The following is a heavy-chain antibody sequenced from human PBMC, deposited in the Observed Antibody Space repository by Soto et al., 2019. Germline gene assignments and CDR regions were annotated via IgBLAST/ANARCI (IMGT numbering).Heavy chain of an antibody. J-gene: IGHJ3*02. CDR2: INHRGST. Sequence: QVQVQQWGAGLLKPSETLSLTCAVYGGSFSGYYWSWIRQPPGKGLEWIGEINHRGSTSYNPSIKSRVTMSVDTSKNEFSLKLTSVTAADTAVYYCARRVDHYDSSGDANDIWGQGTMVTVSS. CDR1: GGSFSGYY. CDR3: ARRVDHYDSSGDANDI. D-gene: IGHD3-22*01. V-gene: IGHV4-34*01.